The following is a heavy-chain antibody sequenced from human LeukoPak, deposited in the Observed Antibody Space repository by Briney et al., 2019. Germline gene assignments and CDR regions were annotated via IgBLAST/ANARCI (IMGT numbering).Heavy chain of an antibody. V-gene: IGHV1-69*13. D-gene: IGHD4-17*01. CDR1: GGTFSSYA. J-gene: IGHJ5*02. CDR2: IIPIFGTA. Sequence: SVKVSCKASGGTFSSYAISWVRQAPGQGLEWMGGIIPIFGTANYAQKFQGRVTITADESTSTAYMELSSLRSEDTAVYYCARDPAHYGDYGYNWFDPWGQGTLVTVSS. CDR3: ARDPAHYGDYGYNWFDP.